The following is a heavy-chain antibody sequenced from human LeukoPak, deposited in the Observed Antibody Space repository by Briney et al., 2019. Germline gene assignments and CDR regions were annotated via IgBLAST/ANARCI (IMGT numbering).Heavy chain of an antibody. CDR2: INHSGST. J-gene: IGHJ4*02. CDR1: GGSFSGYY. V-gene: IGHV4-34*01. Sequence: PSETLSLTCAVYGGSFSGYYWSWIRQPPGKGLEWIGEINHSGSTNYNPSLKRRVTISVDTSKNQFSLKLSSVTAADTAVYYCARGGPSYYYRPAARRPAYDYWGQGTLVTVSS. CDR3: ARGGPSYYYRPAARRPAYDY. D-gene: IGHD3-10*01.